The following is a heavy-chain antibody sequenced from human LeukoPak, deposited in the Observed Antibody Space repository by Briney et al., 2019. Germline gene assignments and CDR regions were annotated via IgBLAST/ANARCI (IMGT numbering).Heavy chain of an antibody. CDR3: VKDLYYDNSGYYSGAFDY. CDR2: INSNGGRT. D-gene: IGHD3-22*01. V-gene: IGHV3-64D*06. Sequence: QPGGSLRLSCSASGFTFKKYAMHWVRQAPGKGLEYVSAINSNGGRTYYADSVKGRFTISRDNSKNTPFLQMSSLRVEDTAVYYCVKDLYYDNSGYYSGAFDYWGQGTLVTVSS. CDR1: GFTFKKYA. J-gene: IGHJ4*02.